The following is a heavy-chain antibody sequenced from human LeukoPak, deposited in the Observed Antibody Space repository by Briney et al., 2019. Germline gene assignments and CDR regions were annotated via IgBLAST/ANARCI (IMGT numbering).Heavy chain of an antibody. D-gene: IGHD5-18*01. CDR2: IYDSGST. CDR3: ARGWDTGYGYYGMDV. Sequence: SETLSLTCTVSGGSISSSSYYWGWIRQPPGKGLEWIGYIYDSGSTNYNPSLRSRVVMSVDTSKTQVSLKVRSVTAADTAVYYCARGWDTGYGYYGMDVWGQGTTVTVSS. J-gene: IGHJ6*02. V-gene: IGHV4-61*05. CDR1: GGSISSSSYY.